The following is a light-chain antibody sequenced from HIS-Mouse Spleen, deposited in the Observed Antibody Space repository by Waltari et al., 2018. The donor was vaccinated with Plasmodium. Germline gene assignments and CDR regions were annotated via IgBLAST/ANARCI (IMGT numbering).Light chain of an antibody. V-gene: IGKV3-15*01. CDR3: QQYNNWSFT. Sequence: ELVMTQSPATLSVSPGEGATLSCRASPSVSSNLAWYQQKPGQAPRLLIYGASTRATGIPARFSGSGSGTEFTLTISSLQSEDFAVYYCQQYNNWSFTFGPGTKVDIK. CDR2: GAS. J-gene: IGKJ3*01. CDR1: PSVSSN.